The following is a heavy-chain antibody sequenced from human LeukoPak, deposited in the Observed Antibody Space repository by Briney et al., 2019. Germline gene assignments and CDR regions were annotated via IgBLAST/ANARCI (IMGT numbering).Heavy chain of an antibody. Sequence: ASVKVSCKASGYTFTSYGISWVRQAPGQGLEWMGWINPNSGGTNYAQKFQGRVTMTRDTSISTAYMELSRLRSDDTAVYYCARNYYGSGSYSSWGDAFDIWGQGTMVTVSS. CDR1: GYTFTSYG. CDR2: INPNSGGT. V-gene: IGHV1-2*02. CDR3: ARNYYGSGSYSSWGDAFDI. D-gene: IGHD3-10*01. J-gene: IGHJ3*02.